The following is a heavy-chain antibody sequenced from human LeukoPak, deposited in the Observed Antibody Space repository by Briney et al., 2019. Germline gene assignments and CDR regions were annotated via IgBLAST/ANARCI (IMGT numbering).Heavy chain of an antibody. CDR3: ARDMARGYCSGGSCYSQDYYYGMDV. CDR2: IWYDGSNK. Sequence: LSGGSLRLSCAASGFTFSSDGMHWVRQAPGKGLEWVAVIWYDGSNKYYADSVKGRFTSSKYNSKTKLHLQMTSLSAEDTAVYYCARDMARGYCSGGSCYSQDYYYGMDVWGQGTTVTVSS. V-gene: IGHV3-33*01. J-gene: IGHJ6*02. D-gene: IGHD2-15*01. CDR1: GFTFSSDG.